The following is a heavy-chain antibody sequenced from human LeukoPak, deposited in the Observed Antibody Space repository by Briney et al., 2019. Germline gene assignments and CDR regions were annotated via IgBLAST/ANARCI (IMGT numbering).Heavy chain of an antibody. D-gene: IGHD6-13*01. CDR3: ARGEYSNIWYHPLDY. CDR1: GFTFSTYW. V-gene: IGHV3-74*01. CDR2: INSDGSST. Sequence: GGSLRLSCSASGFTFSTYWMSWVRQAPGKGLVWVSRINSDGSSTSYADSVKGRFTISRDNAKNTLYLQINSLRAEDTAVYFCARGEYSNIWYHPLDYWGQGTLVTVSS. J-gene: IGHJ4*02.